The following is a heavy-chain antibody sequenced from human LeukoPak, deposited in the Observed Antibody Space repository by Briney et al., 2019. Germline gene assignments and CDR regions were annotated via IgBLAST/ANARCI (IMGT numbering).Heavy chain of an antibody. CDR3: ARGDGYNFFDY. CDR1: GFTFSNYW. V-gene: IGHV3-53*01. CDR2: FYVGGAT. Sequence: PGGSLRLSCAASGFTFSNYWMHWVRQAPGKGLEWVSVFYVGGATYYADSVKGRFTISRDNSENTLYLQMKSLRAEDTAVYYCARGDGYNFFDYWGQGTLVTVSS. J-gene: IGHJ4*02. D-gene: IGHD5-24*01.